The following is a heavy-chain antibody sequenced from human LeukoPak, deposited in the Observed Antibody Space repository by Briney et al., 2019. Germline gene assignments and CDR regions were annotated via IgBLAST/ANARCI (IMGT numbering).Heavy chain of an antibody. CDR2: IWYDGSNK. J-gene: IGHJ4*02. CDR3: ASEIAVAGRDY. CDR1: GFTFSNYG. V-gene: IGHV3-33*01. D-gene: IGHD6-19*01. Sequence: PGGSLRLSCAASGFTFSNYGMHWVRQAPGKGLEWVAVIWYDGSNKYYADSVKGRFTISRDNSKNTLYLQMNSLRAEDTAVYYCASEIAVAGRDYWGQGTLVTVSS.